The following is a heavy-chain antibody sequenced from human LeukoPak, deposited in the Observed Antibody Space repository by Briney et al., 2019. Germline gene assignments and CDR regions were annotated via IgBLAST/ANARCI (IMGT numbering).Heavy chain of an antibody. CDR2: IYYSGST. CDR1: GGSISSYY. V-gene: IGHV4-59*01. J-gene: IGHJ4*02. CDR3: AGARTAMVNFDY. Sequence: SETLSLTCTVSGGSISSYYWSWIRQPPGKGLEWIGYIYYSGSTNYNPSLKSRVTISVDTSKNQFSLKLSSVTAADTAVYHCAGARTAMVNFDYWGQGTLVTVSS. D-gene: IGHD5-18*01.